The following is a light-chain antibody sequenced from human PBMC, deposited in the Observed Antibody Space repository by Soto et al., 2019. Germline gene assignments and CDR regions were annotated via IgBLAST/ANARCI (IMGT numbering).Light chain of an antibody. V-gene: IGLV2-14*01. Sequence: LTLPASVSGFPGESISISCAGNSSDVGGYNYVSWYQQHPGQAPKLMIYDVGNRPSGVSNRFSGSKSGNTASLTISGLQAEDEADYYCSSYTISSTRVFGTGTKVTVL. CDR1: SSDVGGYNY. CDR3: SSYTISSTRV. J-gene: IGLJ1*01. CDR2: DVG.